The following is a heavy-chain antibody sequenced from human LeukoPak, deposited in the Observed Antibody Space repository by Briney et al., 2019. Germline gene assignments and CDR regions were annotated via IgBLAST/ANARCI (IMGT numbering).Heavy chain of an antibody. CDR3: AKVITIFDPHRFDYYYYMDV. J-gene: IGHJ6*03. V-gene: IGHV3-30*02. CDR2: IRYDGSNK. D-gene: IGHD3-3*01. Sequence: GGSLRLSCAASGFTFSSYGMHWVRQAPGKGLEWVAFIRYDGSNKYYADSVKGRFTISRDNSKNTLYLQMNSLRAEDTAVYYCAKVITIFDPHRFDYYYYMDVWGKGTTVTVSS. CDR1: GFTFSSYG.